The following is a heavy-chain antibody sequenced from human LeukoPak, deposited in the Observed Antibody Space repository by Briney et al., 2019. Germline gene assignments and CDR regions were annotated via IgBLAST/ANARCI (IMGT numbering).Heavy chain of an antibody. CDR3: AKDGVVATWFGH. CDR2: YSSGAT. V-gene: IGHV3-66*03. J-gene: IGHJ5*02. Sequence: YSSGATYYAESVKGRFSISRDSSKNNFDLQMNTLRTEDTAVYYCAKDGVVATWFGHWGQGALVTVSS. D-gene: IGHD1-26*01.